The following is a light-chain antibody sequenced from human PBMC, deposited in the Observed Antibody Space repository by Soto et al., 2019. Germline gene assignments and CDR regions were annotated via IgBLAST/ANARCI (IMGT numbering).Light chain of an antibody. V-gene: IGLV2-14*01. CDR1: SSDVGGYNY. J-gene: IGLJ3*02. CDR2: EVS. CDR3: ISYTSSSTWV. Sequence: QSALTQPASVSGSPGQSITISCTGTSSDVGGYNYVSWYQQHAGKAPKLMIYEVSDRPSGVSNRFSGSKSGNTASLTISGLQAEDEADYYCISYTSSSTWVFGGGPKLTVL.